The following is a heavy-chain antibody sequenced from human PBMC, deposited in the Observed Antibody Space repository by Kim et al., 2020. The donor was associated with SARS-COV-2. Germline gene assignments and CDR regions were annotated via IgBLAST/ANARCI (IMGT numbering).Heavy chain of an antibody. V-gene: IGHV3-11*06. J-gene: IGHJ4*02. Sequence: SADYVTGRLTISRDNAKNSLYLKMNSLRAEDTAVYYCARDGYYYDSSVNNWGQGTLVTVSS. D-gene: IGHD3-22*01. CDR3: ARDGYYYDSSVNN.